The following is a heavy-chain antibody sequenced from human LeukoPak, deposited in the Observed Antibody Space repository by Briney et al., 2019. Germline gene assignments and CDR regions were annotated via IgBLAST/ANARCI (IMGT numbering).Heavy chain of an antibody. CDR1: GFTFSRYG. Sequence: GESLRLSCVASGFTFSRYGMNWVRQAPGKGLEWVSSISSSSSYIYYADSVKGRFTISRDNAKNSLYLQMNSLRAEDTAVYYCARDTRHIVVVPAARPSYYYYYMDVWGKGTTVTVSS. CDR3: ARDTRHIVVVPAARPSYYYYYMDV. V-gene: IGHV3-21*01. D-gene: IGHD2-2*01. J-gene: IGHJ6*03. CDR2: ISSSSSYI.